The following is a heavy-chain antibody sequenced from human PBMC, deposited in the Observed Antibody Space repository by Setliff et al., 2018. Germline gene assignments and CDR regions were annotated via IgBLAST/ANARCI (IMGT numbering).Heavy chain of an antibody. CDR2: INSDGSSA. D-gene: IGHD6-13*01. CDR1: GFTFSSYW. CDR3: AREQQLVLGRGKPTNWFDP. V-gene: IGHV3-74*01. Sequence: GGSLRLSCAASGFTFSSYWMHWVRQAPGKGLAWVSRINSDGSSASYADSVKGRFIISRDNAKNTLYLQMNSLRAEDTAVYYCAREQQLVLGRGKPTNWFDPWGQGTLVTVSS. J-gene: IGHJ5*02.